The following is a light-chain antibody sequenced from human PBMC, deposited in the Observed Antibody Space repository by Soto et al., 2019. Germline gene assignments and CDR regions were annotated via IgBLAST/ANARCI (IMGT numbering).Light chain of an antibody. Sequence: SYELTQPPSVSVAPGQTARITFGENNIGSKTVHWYQQKPGQAPVLVLYDDRDRPSGIPERFSGSNSGNTATLTISRVEVGDEADYYCQMWDGSSDHVVFGGGTQLTVL. V-gene: IGLV3-21*02. CDR3: QMWDGSSDHVV. CDR2: DDR. CDR1: NIGSKT. J-gene: IGLJ7*01.